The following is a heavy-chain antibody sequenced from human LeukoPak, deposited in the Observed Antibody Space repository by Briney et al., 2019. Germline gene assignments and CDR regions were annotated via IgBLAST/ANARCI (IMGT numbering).Heavy chain of an antibody. CDR2: IGTAGDT. CDR3: ARRSGSPGYFHY. J-gene: IGHJ4*02. D-gene: IGHD1-26*01. V-gene: IGHV3-13*01. CDR1: GFTFSSDD. Sequence: GGSLRLSCAASGFTFSSDDMHWVRQATGTGLEWVSAIGTAGDTYYPGSVKGRFTISRENAKNSLYLQMNSLRAGDTAVYYCARRSGSPGYFHYWGQGTLVTVSS.